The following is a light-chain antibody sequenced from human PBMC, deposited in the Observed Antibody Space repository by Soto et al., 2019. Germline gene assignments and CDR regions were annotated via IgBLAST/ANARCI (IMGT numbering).Light chain of an antibody. CDR3: QQYNNWPPIT. J-gene: IGKJ2*01. CDR2: GAS. CDR1: QSVSST. V-gene: IGKV3-15*01. Sequence: EIVMTQSPATLSVSPGERATLSCRASQSVSSTLAWYQQKPGQAPRLLIYGASTRATGIPARFSGSGSGTEFTRTISSLQSEDFAVYYCQQYNNWPPITCGQGTKLEIK.